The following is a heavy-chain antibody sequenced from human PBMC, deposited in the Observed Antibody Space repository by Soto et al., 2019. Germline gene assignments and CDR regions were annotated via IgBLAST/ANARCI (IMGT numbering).Heavy chain of an antibody. J-gene: IGHJ5*02. V-gene: IGHV4-61*05. D-gene: IGHD1-26*01. CDR3: ARGIGGSYYGWFDP. Sequence: PSETLSLTCTVSGGSISSSSYYWGWIRQPPGKGLEWIGYIYYSGSTNYNPSLKSRVTISVDTSKNQFSLKLSSVTAADTAVYYCARGIGGSYYGWFDPWGQGTRVTVSS. CDR2: IYYSGST. CDR1: GGSISSSSYY.